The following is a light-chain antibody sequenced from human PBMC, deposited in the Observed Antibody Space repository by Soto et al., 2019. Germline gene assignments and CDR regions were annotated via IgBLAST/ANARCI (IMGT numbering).Light chain of an antibody. CDR2: DVS. J-gene: IGLJ2*01. CDR1: SSDVGGYNY. V-gene: IGLV2-14*01. Sequence: QSALTQPASVSGSPGQSITISCTGTSSDVGGYNYVSWYQQHPGIAPKLMIYDVSNRPSGVSNRFSGSNSGNTASLTISGLQAEDEADYYCSSYTSSSTYVVFGGGTKLTVL. CDR3: SSYTSSSTYVV.